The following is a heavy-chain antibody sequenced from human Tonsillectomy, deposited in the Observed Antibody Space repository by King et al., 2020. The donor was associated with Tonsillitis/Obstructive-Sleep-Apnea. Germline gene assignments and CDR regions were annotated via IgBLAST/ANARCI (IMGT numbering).Heavy chain of an antibody. V-gene: IGHV4-34*01. D-gene: IGHD2-2*01. Sequence: VQLPQWGAGLLKPSETLSLTCAVYGGSFSGYYWSWIRQPPGKGLEWIGEINHSGSTNYNPSLKSRVTISVDTSKNQFSLKLSSVTAADTAVYYCATRADCSSTSCSNWFDPWGQGTLVTVSS. CDR2: INHSGST. CDR1: GGSFSGYY. J-gene: IGHJ5*02. CDR3: ATRADCSSTSCSNWFDP.